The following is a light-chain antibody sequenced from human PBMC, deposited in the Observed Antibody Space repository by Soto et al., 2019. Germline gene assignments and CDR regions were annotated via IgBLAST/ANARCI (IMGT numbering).Light chain of an antibody. CDR2: GAS. Sequence: EFVLTQSPGTLSLSPGARVTLSCRAIQFVSSTYLAWYQQRPGQAPRLLIYGASSRATGIPDRFSGGGSETDFTLTISRMESEDSAVYYCQQYGISPFTFGGGTKVDIK. V-gene: IGKV3-20*01. CDR1: QFVSSTY. CDR3: QQYGISPFT. J-gene: IGKJ4*01.